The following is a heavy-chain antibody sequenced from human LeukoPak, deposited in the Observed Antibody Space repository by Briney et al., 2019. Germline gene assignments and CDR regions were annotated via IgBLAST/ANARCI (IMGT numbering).Heavy chain of an antibody. CDR3: ARVRVDSSSWYRTGVFDY. CDR2: ISAYNGNT. CDR1: GYTFTSYG. V-gene: IGHV1-18*01. J-gene: IGHJ4*02. D-gene: IGHD6-13*01. Sequence: ASVKVSCKASGYTFTSYGISWVRQAPGQGLDWMGWISAYNGNTNYAKKLQGRVTMTTDTSTSTAYMELRSLRSDDTAVYYCARVRVDSSSWYRTGVFDYWGQGTLVTVSS.